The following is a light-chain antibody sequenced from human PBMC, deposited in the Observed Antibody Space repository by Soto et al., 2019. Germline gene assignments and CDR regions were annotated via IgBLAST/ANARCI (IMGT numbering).Light chain of an antibody. CDR1: QDIGSA. CDR3: QQFNGFPLT. V-gene: IGKV1-13*02. J-gene: IGKJ4*01. Sequence: IQLTQSPSSLSASVGDRVTITCRAGQDIGSALAWYQQRPGKAPKLLLYDASNLEAGVPSRFSGSGSGTDFTLTITSLRPEDFATYDCQQFNGFPLTFGGGTKVQIK. CDR2: DAS.